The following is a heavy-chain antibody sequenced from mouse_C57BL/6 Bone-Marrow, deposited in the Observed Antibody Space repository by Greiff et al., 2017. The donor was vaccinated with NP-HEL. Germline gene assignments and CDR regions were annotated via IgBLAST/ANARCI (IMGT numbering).Heavy chain of an antibody. Sequence: LQESGAELARPGASVKLSCKASGYTFTSYGISWVKQRTGQGLEWIGEIYPRSGNTYYNEKFKGKATLTADKSSSTAYMELRSLTSEDSAVYFCARHYGPYYFDYWGQGTTLTVSS. CDR3: ARHYGPYYFDY. J-gene: IGHJ2*01. CDR2: IYPRSGNT. V-gene: IGHV1-81*01. D-gene: IGHD1-1*01. CDR1: GYTFTSYG.